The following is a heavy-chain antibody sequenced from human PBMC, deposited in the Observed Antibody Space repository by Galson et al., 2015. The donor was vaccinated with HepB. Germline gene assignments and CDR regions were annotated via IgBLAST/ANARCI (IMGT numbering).Heavy chain of an antibody. J-gene: IGHJ5*02. V-gene: IGHV1-2*06. CDR2: INPNRGGGT. CDR1: GYTFSNYY. Sequence: SVKVSCKASGYTFSNYYIHWVRQVPGQGLEWMGRINPNRGGGTNYAHRFQGRVTLTRVTSIRTAYLGLSSLRFDDTAVYYCAKAETNGWFDPWGQGTLVTVSS. CDR3: AKAETNGWFDP. D-gene: IGHD2-8*01.